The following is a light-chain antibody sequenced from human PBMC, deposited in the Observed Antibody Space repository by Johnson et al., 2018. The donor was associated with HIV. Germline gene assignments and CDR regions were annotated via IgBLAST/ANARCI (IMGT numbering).Light chain of an antibody. Sequence: QSVLTQAPSASGTPGQRVTISCSGSSSNIGINTVNWYQQLPGTAPKLLIYKNDKRPSGIPDRFSGSKSGTSATLGITGLQTGDEADYYCGIWDTSLSAGGVFGTGTKVTVL. CDR1: SSNIGINT. CDR3: GIWDTSLSAGGV. J-gene: IGLJ1*01. CDR2: KND. V-gene: IGLV1-51*02.